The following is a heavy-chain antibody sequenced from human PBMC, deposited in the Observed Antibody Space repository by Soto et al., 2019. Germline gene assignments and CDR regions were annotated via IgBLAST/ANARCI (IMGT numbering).Heavy chain of an antibody. D-gene: IGHD3-3*01. CDR2: INPATGAA. CDR1: GYPVTAYY. Sequence: QLHLVHSGAVVKKPGASVTVSCSASGYPVTAYYMHWVRQAPGRGLEWMGGINPATGAAKYTQTFQGRVTMTRGTSTSTVFMELGGLTSEETAVFYCARGGGVGVAGSAAFDMWGQGTLVTVSS. J-gene: IGHJ3*02. CDR3: ARGGGVGVAGSAAFDM. V-gene: IGHV1-2*02.